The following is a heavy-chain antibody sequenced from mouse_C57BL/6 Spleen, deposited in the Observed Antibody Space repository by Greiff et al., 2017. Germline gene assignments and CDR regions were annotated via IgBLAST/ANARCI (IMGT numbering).Heavy chain of an antibody. CDR2: IRNKANNHAT. CDR1: GFTFSDAW. Sequence: EVKLVESGGGLVQPGGSMKLSCAASGFTFSDAWMDWVRQSPEKGLEWVAEIRNKANNHATYYAESVKGRFTISRDDSKSSVYLQMNSLRAEDTGIYYCTRPNYCGSTGYFDVWGTGTTVTVSS. CDR3: TRPNYCGSTGYFDV. D-gene: IGHD1-1*01. V-gene: IGHV6-6*01. J-gene: IGHJ1*03.